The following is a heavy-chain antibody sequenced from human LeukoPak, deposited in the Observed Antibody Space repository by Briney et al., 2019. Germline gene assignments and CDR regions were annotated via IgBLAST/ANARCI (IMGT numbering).Heavy chain of an antibody. Sequence: ASVKVSCKASGYTFNTYGMNWVRQAPGQGLEWMGWINTNTGNPTYAQGFTGRFVFSLDTSVSTAYLQISSLKAEDTAVYYCARAPWNWNDGPGFDIWGQGTVVTVSS. V-gene: IGHV7-4-1*02. J-gene: IGHJ3*02. CDR1: GYTFNTYG. CDR2: INTNTGNP. D-gene: IGHD1-1*01. CDR3: ARAPWNWNDGPGFDI.